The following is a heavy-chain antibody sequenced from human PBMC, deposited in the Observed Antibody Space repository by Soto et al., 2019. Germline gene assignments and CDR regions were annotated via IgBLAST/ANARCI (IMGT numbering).Heavy chain of an antibody. CDR1: GFSFATYA. CDR2: ISSGGGTT. J-gene: IGHJ6*02. CDR3: AKDPIAAPRAMDV. Sequence: EAQLSESGGGLVQPGGSLRLSCVASGFSFATYAMSWVRQAPGKGLGWVSAISSGGGTTYYADAVQGRFTISRDNSKNTLYLQMNTLRAGDTALYFCAKDPIAAPRAMDVWGRGTSVTVSS. V-gene: IGHV3-23*01. D-gene: IGHD6-6*01.